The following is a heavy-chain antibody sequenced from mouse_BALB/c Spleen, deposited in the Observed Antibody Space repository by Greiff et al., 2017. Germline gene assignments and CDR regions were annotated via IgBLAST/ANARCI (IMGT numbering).Heavy chain of an antibody. V-gene: IGHV5-12-1*01. CDR1: GFAFSSYD. D-gene: IGHD1-1*01. CDR3: ARPHSYYGSSYGYFDY. J-gene: IGHJ2*01. Sequence: DVKLVESGGGLVKPGGSLKLSCAASGFAFSSYDMSWVRQTPEKRLEWVAYISSGGGSTYYPDTVKGRFTISRDNAKDTLYLQMSSLKSGDTAMYYCARPHSYYGSSYGYFDYWGQGTTLTVSS. CDR2: ISSGGGST.